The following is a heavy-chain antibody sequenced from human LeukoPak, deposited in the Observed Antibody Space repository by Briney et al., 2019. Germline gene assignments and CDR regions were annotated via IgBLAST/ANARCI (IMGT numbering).Heavy chain of an antibody. Sequence: SVKVSCKASGGTFSSYAISWVRQAPGQGLEWMGRIIPILGIANYAQKFQGRVTITADKSTSTAYMELSSLRSEDTAVYYCARDRYYDFWSGQSSGMDVWGQGTTVTVSS. CDR3: ARDRYYDFWSGQSSGMDV. V-gene: IGHV1-69*04. D-gene: IGHD3-3*01. J-gene: IGHJ6*02. CDR2: IIPILGIA. CDR1: GGTFSSYA.